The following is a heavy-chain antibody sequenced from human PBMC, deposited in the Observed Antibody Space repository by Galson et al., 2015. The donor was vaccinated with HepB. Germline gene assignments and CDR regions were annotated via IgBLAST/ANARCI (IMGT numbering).Heavy chain of an antibody. V-gene: IGHV1-69*13. J-gene: IGHJ4*02. D-gene: IGHD3-3*01. CDR2: IIPIFGTP. Sequence: SVKVSCKASGGTFSSYTISWARQAPGQGLECLGGIIPIFGTPRHAQKFQGRVTITAYETTSTVYMELGSLTSEDKAIYYCARSGPDYGFWMSGATSSIDGYWGQGTLVSVSS. CDR1: GGTFSSYT. CDR3: ARSGPDYGFWMSGATSSIDGY.